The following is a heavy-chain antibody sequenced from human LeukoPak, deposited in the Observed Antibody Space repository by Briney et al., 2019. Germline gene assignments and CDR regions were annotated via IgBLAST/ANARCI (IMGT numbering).Heavy chain of an antibody. CDR2: VYYSGIT. D-gene: IGHD1-26*01. J-gene: IGHJ5*02. V-gene: IGHV4-59*08. Sequence: SETLSLTCTVSGGSITSYYWSWIRQPPGKGLEWIAFVYYSGITNYNPSLKGRASISVDTSKNLCSLRLSSVTAADTAVYYCARHAIYSGGYSYWFDPWGLGTLVTVSS. CDR1: GGSITSYY. CDR3: ARHAIYSGGYSYWFDP.